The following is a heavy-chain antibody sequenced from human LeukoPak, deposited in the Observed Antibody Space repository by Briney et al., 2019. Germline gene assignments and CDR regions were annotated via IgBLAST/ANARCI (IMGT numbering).Heavy chain of an antibody. CDR1: GDSITNGFY. J-gene: IGHJ4*02. Sequence: PSETLSLTCTVSGDSITNGFYWGWVRQPPGKGLEWIANIYHSGSTYYNASLKSRVTILVDMSKNQFSLKLSSVTAADTAVYYCARVRYCSGGSCSSPTYFDYWGQGTLVTVSS. CDR3: ARVRYCSGGSCSSPTYFDY. CDR2: IYHSGST. D-gene: IGHD2-15*01. V-gene: IGHV4-38-2*02.